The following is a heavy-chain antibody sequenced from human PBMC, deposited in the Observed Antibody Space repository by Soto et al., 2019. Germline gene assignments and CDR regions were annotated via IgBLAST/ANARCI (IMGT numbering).Heavy chain of an antibody. CDR2: ISDDGTKT. CDR1: GFTFITSA. CDR3: ATSSNRPEDF. D-gene: IGHD2-8*01. J-gene: IGHJ4*02. V-gene: IGHV3-30*03. Sequence: QVQLVESGGGVVQPGGSLRLSCATSGFTFITSAMHLVRQAPCKGLELLAVISDDGTKTYYAGSVKGRLTISRDNSKDILFLQMTSLRAEDTAVYYCATSSNRPEDFCGQGNLVTVSS.